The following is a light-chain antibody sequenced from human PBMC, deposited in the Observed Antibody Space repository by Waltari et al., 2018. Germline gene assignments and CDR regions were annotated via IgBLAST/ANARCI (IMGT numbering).Light chain of an antibody. CDR2: AAS. CDR3: QQANNFPIT. V-gene: IGKV1-12*01. Sequence: DIQMTQSPSSVSASVGDRVTITCRASQGIRSWLAWYQPKPGKAPKLLIYAASSLQSGVPSRFRRSGSGTDFTLTISSLQPEDFATYYCQQANNFPITFGQGTRLEIK. J-gene: IGKJ5*01. CDR1: QGIRSW.